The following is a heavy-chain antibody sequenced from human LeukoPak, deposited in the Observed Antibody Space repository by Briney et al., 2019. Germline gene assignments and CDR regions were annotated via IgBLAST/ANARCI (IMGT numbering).Heavy chain of an antibody. CDR2: IYYSGST. CDR3: ARGYCSSTICFQYFHH. CDR1: SDSISSSY. Sequence: SETLSLTCTVSSDSISSSYWSWIRQPPGKGLEWIGYIYYSGSTDYNPSLKSRVAISVDTSKNQFSLKLNSVTAADTAVYYCARGYCSSTICFQYFHHWGQGTLVTVSS. D-gene: IGHD2-2*01. V-gene: IGHV4-59*01. J-gene: IGHJ1*01.